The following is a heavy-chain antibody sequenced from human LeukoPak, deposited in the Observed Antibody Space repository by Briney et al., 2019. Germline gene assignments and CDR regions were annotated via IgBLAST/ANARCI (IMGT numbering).Heavy chain of an antibody. D-gene: IGHD3-22*01. J-gene: IGHJ4*02. CDR2: ISGSGGST. Sequence: GGSLRLSCAASGFTFSSYAMSWVRQAPGKGLEWVSAISGSGGSTYYADSVKGRFTISRDNSKNTLYLQMNSLRAEDTAVYYCARRYYYDSSGYYYPADYWSQGTLVTVSS. CDR1: GFTFSSYA. V-gene: IGHV3-23*01. CDR3: ARRYYYDSSGYYYPADY.